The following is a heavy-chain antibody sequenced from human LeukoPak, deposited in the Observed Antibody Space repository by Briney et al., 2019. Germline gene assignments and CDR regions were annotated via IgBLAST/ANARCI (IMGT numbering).Heavy chain of an antibody. D-gene: IGHD2-2*01. CDR3: AREGCSSTSCYGEFDY. V-gene: IGHV1-3*03. Sequence: ASVKVSCKAAGYTFTSYAMHWVRQAPGQRREWVGWINAVNGNTKYSQEFEGRVTITRDTSASTAYMALSSLRSEDMAVYYCAREGCSSTSCYGEFDYWGQGTLVTVSS. CDR2: INAVNGNT. CDR1: GYTFTSYA. J-gene: IGHJ4*02.